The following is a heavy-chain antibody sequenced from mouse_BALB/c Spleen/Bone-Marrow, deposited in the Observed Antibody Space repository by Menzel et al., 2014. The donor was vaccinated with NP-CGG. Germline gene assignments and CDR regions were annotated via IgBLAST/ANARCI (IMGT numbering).Heavy chain of an antibody. CDR3: ARYDYGWYFYV. V-gene: IGHV14-3*02. CDR2: IDPANGNT. Sequence: VQLKESGAELVKPGASVKLSCTASGFNIKDTYMHWVKQRPEQGLEWIGRIDPANGNTKYDPKFQGKATITADTSSNAAYLQLSGLTSEDTAVYYCARYDYGWYFYVWGAGTTVTVSS. D-gene: IGHD1-1*01. CDR1: GFNIKDTY. J-gene: IGHJ1*01.